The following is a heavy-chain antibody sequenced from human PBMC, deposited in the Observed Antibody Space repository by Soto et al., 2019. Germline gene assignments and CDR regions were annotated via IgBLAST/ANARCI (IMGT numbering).Heavy chain of an antibody. D-gene: IGHD3-3*01. V-gene: IGHV1-69*02. Sequence: SVKVSCKASGGTFSSYTISWVRQAPGQGLEWMGRIIPILGIANYAQKFQGRVTITADKSTSTAYMELSSLRSEDTAVYYCARAGRITIFGVVVPWFDPWGQGTLVTVSS. CDR3: ARAGRITIFGVVVPWFDP. J-gene: IGHJ5*02. CDR2: IIPILGIA. CDR1: GGTFSSYT.